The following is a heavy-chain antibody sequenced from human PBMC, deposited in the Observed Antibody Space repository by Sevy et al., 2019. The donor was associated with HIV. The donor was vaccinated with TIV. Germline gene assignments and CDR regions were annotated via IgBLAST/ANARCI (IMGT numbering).Heavy chain of an antibody. CDR3: ARDGVSSGWYRGYYFDN. V-gene: IGHV3-30*04. CDR2: ISYDGTDN. J-gene: IGHJ4*02. Sequence: GGSLRLSCAASGFTFSSFAMHWVRQAPGKGLDWVTFISYDGTDNYYADSVKGRFTISRENSKNTLVLQMNSLRPEDTAIYYCARDGVSSGWYRGYYFDNWGQGTLVTVSS. CDR1: GFTFSSFA. D-gene: IGHD6-19*01.